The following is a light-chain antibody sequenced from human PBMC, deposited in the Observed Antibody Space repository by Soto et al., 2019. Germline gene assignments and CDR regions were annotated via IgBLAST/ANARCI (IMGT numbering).Light chain of an antibody. Sequence: QPVLTQSPSASASLGASVKLTCILSSGHSNYAIAWHQQQPEKGPRYLMKVNSDGSHRKGDGIPDRFSGSSSGAQRYLTISSLQSEDEADYYCQTWGTGIRVFGTGTKVTVL. J-gene: IGLJ1*01. CDR3: QTWGTGIRV. CDR2: VNSDGSH. V-gene: IGLV4-69*01. CDR1: SGHSNYA.